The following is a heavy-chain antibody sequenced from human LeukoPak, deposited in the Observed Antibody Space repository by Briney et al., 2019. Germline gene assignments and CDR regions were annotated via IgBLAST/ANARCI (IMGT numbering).Heavy chain of an antibody. CDR1: GGSVSSTTYY. D-gene: IGHD3-10*01. V-gene: IGHV4-39*01. CDR3: ARYVAYGSGKYYFDC. CDR2: INYSGST. J-gene: IGHJ4*02. Sequence: PSETLSLTCTVSGGSVSSTTYYWSWIRQPPGKGLEWIASINYSGSTYYNPSLKSRVTISVDTSENQFSLKLSSVTAADTAVYYCARYVAYGSGKYYFDCWGQGTLVTVSS.